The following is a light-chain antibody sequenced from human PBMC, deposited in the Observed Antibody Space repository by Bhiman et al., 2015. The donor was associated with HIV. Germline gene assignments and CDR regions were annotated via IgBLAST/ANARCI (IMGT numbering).Light chain of an antibody. CDR1: RSDIGNYGY. J-gene: IGLJ3*02. CDR2: DVT. Sequence: QSALTQPASVSGSPGESITISCTGTRSDIGNYGYVSWYQQHPGKAPKLMIYDVTYRPSGVSNRFSGSKSGNTASLTISGLQAEDEADYYCSSYTSTSTLVFGGGTKVTVL. V-gene: IGLV2-14*03. CDR3: SSYTSTSTLV.